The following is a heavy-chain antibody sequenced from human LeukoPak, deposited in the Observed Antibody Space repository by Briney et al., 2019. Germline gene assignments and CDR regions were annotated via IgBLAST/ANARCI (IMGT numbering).Heavy chain of an antibody. CDR2: IDHSGST. J-gene: IGHJ6*04. V-gene: IGHV4-34*01. D-gene: IGHD2-2*02. Sequence: SETLSLTCAVYGGSFSGYYWSWIRQPPGKGLEWIGEIDHSGSTNYNPSLKSRVTISVDTSKNQFSLKLSSVTAADTAVYYCARVPKGYCSSTSCYNRYYYGMDVWGKGNTVTGSS. CDR1: GGSFSGYY. CDR3: ARVPKGYCSSTSCYNRYYYGMDV.